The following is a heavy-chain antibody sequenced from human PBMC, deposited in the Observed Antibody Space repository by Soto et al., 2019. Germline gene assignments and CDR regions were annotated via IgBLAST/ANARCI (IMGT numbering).Heavy chain of an antibody. CDR2: INTYNGNT. CDR1: GYSFTRYG. D-gene: IGHD3-16*01. CDR3: AMVDVYVTPSPQDV. V-gene: IGHV1-18*01. J-gene: IGHJ6*02. Sequence: QVQLVQSRAEVKNPGASVKVSCKASGYSFTRYGIAWARQAPGQGLEWMGWINTYNGNTNYAQNLQGRVTLTTDTXXSTAYMEQTSLRSNDTAIYYCAMVDVYVTPSPQDVWGQGTTVSVSS.